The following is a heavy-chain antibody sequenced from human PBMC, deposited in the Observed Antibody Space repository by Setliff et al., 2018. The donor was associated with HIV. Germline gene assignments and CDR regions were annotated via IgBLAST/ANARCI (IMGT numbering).Heavy chain of an antibody. J-gene: IGHJ6*03. Sequence: GASVKVSCKASGYTFTSYDISWVRQATGQGLEWMGWMNPDSGRTGYAQKFQGRVTMTWSTSTSTAYMEVRSLRSEDTAVYYCARGGRRSYYYYFHMDVWGKGTTVTVSS. CDR1: GYTFTSYD. CDR2: MNPDSGRT. CDR3: ARGGRRSYYYYFHMDV. V-gene: IGHV1-8*01.